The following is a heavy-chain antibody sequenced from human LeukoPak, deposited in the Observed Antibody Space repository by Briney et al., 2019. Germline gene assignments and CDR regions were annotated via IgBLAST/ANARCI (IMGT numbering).Heavy chain of an antibody. CDR3: ARDPWESMIVVGLFDY. V-gene: IGHV4-39*07. CDR2: IYYSGST. D-gene: IGHD3-22*01. J-gene: IGHJ4*02. CDR1: GGSISSSSYY. Sequence: SETLSLTCTVSGGSISSSSYYWGWIRQPPGKGLEWIGSIYYSGSTYYNPSLKSRVTISVDTSKNQFSLKLSSVTAADTAVYYCARDPWESMIVVGLFDYWGQGTLVTVSS.